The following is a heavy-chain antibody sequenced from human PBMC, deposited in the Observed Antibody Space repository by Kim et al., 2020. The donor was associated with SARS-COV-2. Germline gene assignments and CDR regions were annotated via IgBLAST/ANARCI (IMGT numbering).Heavy chain of an antibody. CDR2: MNPNSGNT. CDR3: ARGQSDYGSGSLYYFDY. CDR1: GYTFTSYD. J-gene: IGHJ4*02. V-gene: IGHV1-8*01. D-gene: IGHD3-10*01. Sequence: ASVKVSCKASGYTFTSYDINWVRQATGQGLEWMGWMNPNSGNTGYAQKFQGRVTMTRNTSISTAYMELSSLRSEDTAVYYCARGQSDYGSGSLYYFDYWGQGTLVTVSS.